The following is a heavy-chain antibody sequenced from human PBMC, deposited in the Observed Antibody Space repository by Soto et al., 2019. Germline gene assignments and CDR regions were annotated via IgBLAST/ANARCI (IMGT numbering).Heavy chain of an antibody. Sequence: QVQLVQSGAEVKKPGASVKVSCKASGYTFTSYGISWVRQAPGQGLEWMGWISAYNGNTNYAQKLQGRVTTTTDTSTSTGYMELRSLRSDDTAVYYCARTVGKFMITFGGVIVPPEGFDYWGQGTLVTVSS. J-gene: IGHJ4*02. CDR2: ISAYNGNT. D-gene: IGHD3-16*02. V-gene: IGHV1-18*01. CDR1: GYTFTSYG. CDR3: ARTVGKFMITFGGVIVPPEGFDY.